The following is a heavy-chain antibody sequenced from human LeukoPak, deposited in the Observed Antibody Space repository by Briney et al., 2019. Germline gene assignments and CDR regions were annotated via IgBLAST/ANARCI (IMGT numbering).Heavy chain of an antibody. CDR3: ARQTGSGLFILP. CDR2: IYYSGST. V-gene: IGHV4-39*01. D-gene: IGHD3/OR15-3a*01. Sequence: SETLSLTCTVSGGSISISHYYWGWIRQPPGKGLEWIGSIYYSGSTYYNPSLKSRVTISIDTSKNQFSLKLSSVTAADTAVYYCARQTGSGLFILPGGQGTLVTVSS. J-gene: IGHJ4*02. CDR1: GGSISISHYY.